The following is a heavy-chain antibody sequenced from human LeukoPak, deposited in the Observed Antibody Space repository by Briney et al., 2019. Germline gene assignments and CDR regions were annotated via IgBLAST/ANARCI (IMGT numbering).Heavy chain of an antibody. Sequence: GASVKVSCKASGYTFTSYAISWVRQAPGQGLEWMGGIIPIFGTANYAQKFQGRVTITADESTSTAYMELSRLRSDDTAVYYCARALPYCSSTSCLLFDYWGQGTLVTVSS. CDR1: GYTFTSYA. CDR2: IIPIFGTA. CDR3: ARALPYCSSTSCLLFDY. J-gene: IGHJ4*02. D-gene: IGHD2-2*01. V-gene: IGHV1-69*13.